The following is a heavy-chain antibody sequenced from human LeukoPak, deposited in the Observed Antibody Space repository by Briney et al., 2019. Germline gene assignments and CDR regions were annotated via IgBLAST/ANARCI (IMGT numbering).Heavy chain of an antibody. V-gene: IGHV3-15*01. D-gene: IGHD1-14*01. CDR3: GTGSAFHL. CDR1: GFTFTTSW. CDR2: IKTKTGGGTT. Sequence: GGSLRLSCAASGFTFTTSWMSWVRQAPGKGLEWVGRIKTKTGGGTTDYAAPVKGRFTISRDDSKNTLYLQVNSLKTEDTAVYYCGTGSAFHLWGQGTMVTVSS. J-gene: IGHJ3*01.